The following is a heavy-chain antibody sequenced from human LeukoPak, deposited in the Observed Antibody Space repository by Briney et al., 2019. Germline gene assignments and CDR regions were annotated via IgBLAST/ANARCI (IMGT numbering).Heavy chain of an antibody. CDR1: GYTFTSYD. V-gene: IGHV1-8*01. D-gene: IGHD3-22*01. CDR3: ARGNPYDSSSFDY. J-gene: IGHJ4*02. CDR2: MNPNSRNT. Sequence: ASVKVSCKASGYTFTSYDINWVRHATGQGLEWMGWMNPNSRNTGYAQKFQGRVAMTRNTSISTAYMELSSLRSEDTAVYYCARGNPYDSSSFDYWGQGTLVTVSS.